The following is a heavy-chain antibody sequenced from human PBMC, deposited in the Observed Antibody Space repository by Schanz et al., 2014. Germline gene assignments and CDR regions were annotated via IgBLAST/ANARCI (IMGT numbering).Heavy chain of an antibody. V-gene: IGHV4-30-2*01. CDR1: GASISSSGYP. CDR3: ARHGGYYDVLNSFDI. D-gene: IGHD3-16*01. Sequence: QVQLQESGSGLVRPSQTVSLTCAVSGASISSSGYPWSWIRQPPGKGLQWIGYIYGTGSSFYNPSLQRRVTMSVDMARTQLPLKLTSVTAADTAVYFCARHGGYYDVLNSFDIWGQGTLVTVSS. CDR2: IYGTGSS. J-gene: IGHJ5*02.